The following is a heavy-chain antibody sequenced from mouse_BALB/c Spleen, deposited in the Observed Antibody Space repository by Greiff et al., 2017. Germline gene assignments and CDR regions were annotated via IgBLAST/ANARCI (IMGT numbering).Heavy chain of an antibody. CDR2: INPYNDGT. CDR3: ARPHLLWYFDV. CDR1: GYTFTSYV. Sequence: VQLQQSGPELVKPGASVKMSCKASGYTFTSYVMHWVKQKPGQGLEWIGYINPYNDGTKYNEKFKGKATLTSDKSSSTAYMELSSLTSEDSAVYYCARPHLLWYFDVWGAGTTVTVSS. V-gene: IGHV1-14*01. D-gene: IGHD2-1*01. J-gene: IGHJ1*01.